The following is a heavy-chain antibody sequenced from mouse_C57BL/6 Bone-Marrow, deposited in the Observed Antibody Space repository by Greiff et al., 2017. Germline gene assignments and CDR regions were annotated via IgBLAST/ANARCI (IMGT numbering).Heavy chain of an antibody. CDR2: IHPSSGSN. Sequence: QVQLQQPGAELVKPGASVKLSCKASGYTFTSYWMNWVKQRHGQGLEWIGMIHPSSGSNNYNENFKGKATLTVDKSSSTAYMHLSSLTSEDSAVYYCARDYDVSSLFDYGGQGTLVTVSA. J-gene: IGHJ3*01. D-gene: IGHD1-1*01. V-gene: IGHV1-64*01. CDR1: GYTFTSYW. CDR3: ARDYDVSSLFDY.